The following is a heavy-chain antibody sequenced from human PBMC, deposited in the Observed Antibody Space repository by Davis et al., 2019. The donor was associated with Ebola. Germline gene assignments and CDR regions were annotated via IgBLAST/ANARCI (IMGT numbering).Heavy chain of an antibody. V-gene: IGHV5-51*01. CDR1: GYSFTSYW. D-gene: IGHD2-15*01. J-gene: IGHJ5*02. CDR3: ARGYGYCSGGSCYPTNWFDP. Sequence: KVSCKGSGYSFTSYWIAWVRQMPGKGLEWMGIIYAGDSDTRYSPSFEGQVTISVDRSITTAYLQWSSLKASDTAIYYCARGYGYCSGGSCYPTNWFDPWGQGTLVTVSS. CDR2: IYAGDSDT.